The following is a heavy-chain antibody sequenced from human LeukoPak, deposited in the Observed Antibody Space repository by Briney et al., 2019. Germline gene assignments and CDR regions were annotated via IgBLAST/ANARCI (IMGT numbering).Heavy chain of an antibody. CDR2: IYYSGST. Sequence: PSETLSLTCTVSGGSISSYYWSWIRQPPGKGLEWIGYIYYSGSTYYNPSLKSRVTISVDTSKNQFSLKLSSVTAADTAVYYCAGGHGDYALWGQGTLVTVSS. CDR3: AGGHGDYAL. V-gene: IGHV4-59*06. D-gene: IGHD4-17*01. CDR1: GGSISSYY. J-gene: IGHJ4*02.